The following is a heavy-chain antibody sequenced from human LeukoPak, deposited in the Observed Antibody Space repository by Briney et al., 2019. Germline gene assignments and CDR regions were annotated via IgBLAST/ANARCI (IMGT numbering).Heavy chain of an antibody. V-gene: IGHV1-2*02. CDR1: GYTFSDNY. Sequence: ASVKVSCKASGYTFSDNYIHWVRQAPGQGLEWMGWINPTSGGTEYAPKFQGRVTMTRDTSITTTYMELSRLTSDDTAVYYCARAGAGGESFDYWGQGTLVTVSS. J-gene: IGHJ4*02. CDR3: ARAGAGGESFDY. CDR2: INPTSGGT. D-gene: IGHD2-21*01.